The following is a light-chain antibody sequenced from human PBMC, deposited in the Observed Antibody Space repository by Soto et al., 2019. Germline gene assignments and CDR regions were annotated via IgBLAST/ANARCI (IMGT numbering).Light chain of an antibody. CDR2: KAS. V-gene: IGKV1-5*03. J-gene: IGKJ2*01. CDR3: QQYNSYPYT. Sequence: DIQMTQSPSTLSASVGDRVTITCRASQSISSWLAWYQQKPGKAPKLLIYKASSLESGVPSRFSGSGSGTELTLTISSLHPDDFATYYCQQYNSYPYTFGQGTKLEIK. CDR1: QSISSW.